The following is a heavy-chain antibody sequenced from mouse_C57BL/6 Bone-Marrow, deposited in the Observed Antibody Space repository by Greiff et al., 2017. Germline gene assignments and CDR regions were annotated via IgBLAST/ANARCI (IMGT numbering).Heavy chain of an antibody. J-gene: IGHJ1*03. Sequence: VPLQQSGAELVKPGASVKLSCKSSGFTLTSYCMHLVKHRPGQGLEWIGYINPSNGYTNYNPNFKNKATVTTDTSSSTAYLKLSSLTTADSAVYYCANYYVNGYLWYIDDWGKGTTVTVSS. CDR3: ANYYVNGYLWYIDD. D-gene: IGHD1-1*01. V-gene: IGHV1-7*01. CDR2: INPSNGYT. CDR1: GFTLTSYC.